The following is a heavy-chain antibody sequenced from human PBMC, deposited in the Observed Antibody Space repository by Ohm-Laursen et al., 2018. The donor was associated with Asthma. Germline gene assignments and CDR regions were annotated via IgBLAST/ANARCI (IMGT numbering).Heavy chain of an antibody. D-gene: IGHD3-10*01. CDR2: VSYDERSK. V-gene: IGHV3-30*04. CDR1: GFAFSTYP. CDR3: ARELISGLTDY. Sequence: SLRLSCAASGFAFSTYPMHWVRQAPGKGLEWVAVVSYDERSKFYADSVKGRFTISRDNAKNSLSLQMNSLRAEGTAVYYCARELISGLTDYWGQGTLVTVSS. J-gene: IGHJ4*02.